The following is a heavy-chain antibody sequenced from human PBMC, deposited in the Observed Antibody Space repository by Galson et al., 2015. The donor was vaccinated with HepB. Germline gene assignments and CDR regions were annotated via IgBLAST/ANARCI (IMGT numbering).Heavy chain of an antibody. D-gene: IGHD6-6*01. CDR3: TRPGYSSSSVDY. J-gene: IGHJ4*02. Sequence: SLRLSCAASGFTFSGSAMHWVRQASGKGLEWVGRIRSKANSYATAYAASVKGRFTISRDDSKNTAYLQMNSLKTEDTAVYYCTRPGYSSSSVDYWGQGTLVTVSS. CDR2: IRSKANSYAT. CDR1: GFTFSGSA. V-gene: IGHV3-73*01.